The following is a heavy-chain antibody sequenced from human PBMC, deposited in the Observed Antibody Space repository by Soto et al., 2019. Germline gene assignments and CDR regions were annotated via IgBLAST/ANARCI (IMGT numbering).Heavy chain of an antibody. J-gene: IGHJ4*02. V-gene: IGHV1-69*04. CDR2: IIPNIGIA. Sequence: SVKVSCKASGYTFTSYDINWVRQATGQGLEWMGRIIPNIGIANYAQKFQGRVTITTDKSTSTAYMELSSLRSEDKAVYYCARGSPILYYFDYWGQGTLVTVSS. CDR1: GYTFTSYD. CDR3: ARGSPILYYFDY. D-gene: IGHD6-13*01.